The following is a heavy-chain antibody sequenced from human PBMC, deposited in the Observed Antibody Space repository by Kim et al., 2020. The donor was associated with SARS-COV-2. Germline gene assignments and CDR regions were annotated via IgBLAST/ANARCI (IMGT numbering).Heavy chain of an antibody. V-gene: IGHV3-7*01. CDR2: IKEDGSQI. J-gene: IGHJ4*02. CDR3: VRWRGYGHGLDS. D-gene: IGHD5-12*01. CDR1: EFTFSSSW. Sequence: GGSLRLSCAASEFTFSSSWMTWVRQSPGRGLEWVANIKEDGSQIYYVDSVKGRITISRDNARNSLYLEMSSLRVEDTAVYYCVRWRGYGHGLDSWGQGTLVTVSS.